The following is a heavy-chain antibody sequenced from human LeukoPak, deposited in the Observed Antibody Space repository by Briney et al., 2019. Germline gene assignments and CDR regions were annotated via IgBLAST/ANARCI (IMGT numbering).Heavy chain of an antibody. CDR1: GFTFSNYS. J-gene: IGHJ6*02. CDR2: ISISSSYI. D-gene: IGHD2-15*01. Sequence: PGGSLRLSCAASGFTFSNYSMNWVRQAPGKGLEWVSSISISSSYIYYADSVKGRFTISRDNAKNSLYLQMNSLRPEDTAVYYCAKGVVADTTAAYYGMDVWGQGTTVTVSS. V-gene: IGHV3-21*01. CDR3: AKGVVADTTAAYYGMDV.